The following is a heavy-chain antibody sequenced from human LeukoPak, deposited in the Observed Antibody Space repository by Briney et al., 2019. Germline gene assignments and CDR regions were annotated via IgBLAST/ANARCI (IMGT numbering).Heavy chain of an antibody. CDR2: MRYDVSNK. D-gene: IGHD5-12*01. V-gene: IGHV3-30*02. CDR3: AKDRRASGYDSGYYFDY. CDR1: GFTFSSYV. Sequence: GGSLRLSCAASGFTFSSYVMHWVRQAPGKGLEWVAFMRYDVSNKYYADSVKGRFTISRDNSKNTLYLQMNSLRVEDTAVYYCAKDRRASGYDSGYYFDYWGQGTLVTVSS. J-gene: IGHJ4*02.